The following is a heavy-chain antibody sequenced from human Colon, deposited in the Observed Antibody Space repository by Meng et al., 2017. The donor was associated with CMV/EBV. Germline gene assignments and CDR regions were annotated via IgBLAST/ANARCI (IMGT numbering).Heavy chain of an antibody. D-gene: IGHD2-15*01. CDR2: IYSDGTT. CDR1: GGPINNYS. CDR3: ARDWGYCSGDTCHSHFDY. V-gene: IGHV4-4*07. J-gene: IGHJ4*02. Sequence: GPCHRLWYPSRPLSPPCTSSGGPINNYSWNWIRQPAGKGLEWIGRIYSDGTTNYNPSLRSRVSMSVDTSKNQFSLKLTSATAADTAVYYCARDWGYCSGDTCHSHFDYWGQGTLVTVSS.